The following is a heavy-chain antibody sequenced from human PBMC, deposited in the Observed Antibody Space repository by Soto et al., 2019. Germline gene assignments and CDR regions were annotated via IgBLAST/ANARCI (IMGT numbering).Heavy chain of an antibody. D-gene: IGHD2-21*01. CDR2: ISHTGTT. V-gene: IGHV4-4*07. J-gene: IGHJ4*02. CDR3: ARGPYCGDECYFAY. Sequence: SETLSLTCSFFGVSITPYYWSWIRQPAGKGLEWIGRISHTGTTNSNPSLEGRVTMSVDPSKNQISLRLSSATAADTATYYCARGPYCGDECYFAYWGQGALVTVSS. CDR1: GVSITPYY.